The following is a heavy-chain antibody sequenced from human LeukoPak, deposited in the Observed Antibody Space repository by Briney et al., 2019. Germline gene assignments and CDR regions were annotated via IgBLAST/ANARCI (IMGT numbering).Heavy chain of an antibody. CDR1: GFTFSDYY. CDR2: ISSSGSTI. J-gene: IGHJ6*02. V-gene: IGHV3-11*01. D-gene: IGHD1-1*01. Sequence: PGGSLRLSCAASGFTFSDYYMSWIRQAPGKGLEWVSYISSSGSTIYYADSVKGRFTISRDNAKNSLYLQMNSLRAEDTAVYYCARDRTELPRQNYYYGMDVWGQGTTVTVSS. CDR3: ARDRTELPRQNYYYGMDV.